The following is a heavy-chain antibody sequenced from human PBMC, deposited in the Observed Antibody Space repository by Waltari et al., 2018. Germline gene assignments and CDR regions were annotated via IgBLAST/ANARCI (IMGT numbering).Heavy chain of an antibody. CDR2: IRSSGISI. CDR1: GFTFTTYE. Sequence: EMQLVESGGGLVQPGGSLRLSCAASGFTFTTYEMNWVRQDPGKELEWMSVIRSSGISIYDADSVKGRFTISRDNAQDSLYLQMNSLRAEDTAVYYCARAAITGTGFDFWGQGSLVTVSS. D-gene: IGHD1-20*01. J-gene: IGHJ4*02. V-gene: IGHV3-48*03. CDR3: ARAAITGTGFDF.